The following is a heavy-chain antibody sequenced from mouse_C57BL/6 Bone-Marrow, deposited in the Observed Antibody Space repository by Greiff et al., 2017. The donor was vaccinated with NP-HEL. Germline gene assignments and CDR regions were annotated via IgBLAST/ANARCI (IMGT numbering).Heavy chain of an antibody. CDR3: ARWLTGNPFAY. CDR2: IHPNSGST. Sequence: QVQLKQPGAELVKPGASVKLSCKASGYTFTSYWMHWVKQRPGQGLEWIGMIHPNSGSTNYNEKFKSKATLTVDKSSSTAYMQLSSLTSEDSAVYYCARWLTGNPFAYWGQGTLVTVSA. J-gene: IGHJ3*01. CDR1: GYTFTSYW. D-gene: IGHD4-1*01. V-gene: IGHV1-64*01.